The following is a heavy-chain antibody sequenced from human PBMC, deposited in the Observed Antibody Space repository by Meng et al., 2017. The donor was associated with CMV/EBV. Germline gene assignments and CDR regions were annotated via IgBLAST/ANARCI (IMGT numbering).Heavy chain of an antibody. D-gene: IGHD6-19*01. CDR3: ARPRGGIAVD. Sequence: GESLKISCAASGFTFSSYGMHWVRQAPGKGLEWVAFIRYDGSEKYYVDSVKGRFTISRDNAKNSLYLQMNSLRAEDTAVYYCARPRGGIAVDWGQGTLVTVSS. V-gene: IGHV3-30*02. CDR2: IRYDGSEK. CDR1: GFTFSSYG. J-gene: IGHJ4*02.